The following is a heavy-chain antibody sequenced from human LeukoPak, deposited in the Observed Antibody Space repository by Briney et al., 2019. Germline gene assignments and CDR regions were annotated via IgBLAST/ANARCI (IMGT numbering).Heavy chain of an antibody. CDR2: IYYSGST. J-gene: IGHJ6*03. D-gene: IGHD3-10*01. V-gene: IGHV4-31*03. Sequence: SETLSLTCTVSGGSISSGGYYWSWIRPHPGKGLKWIVYIYYSGSTYYNPSLKSRVTISVDTSKNQFSLKLSSVTAADTAVYYCASVLYYYGSGISYYYYYMDVWGKGTTVTVSS. CDR1: GGSISSGGYY. CDR3: ASVLYYYGSGISYYYYYMDV.